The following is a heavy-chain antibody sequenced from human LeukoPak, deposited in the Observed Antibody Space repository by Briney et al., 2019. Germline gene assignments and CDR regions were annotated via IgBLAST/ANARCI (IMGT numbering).Heavy chain of an antibody. D-gene: IGHD5-24*01. J-gene: IGHJ4*02. CDR3: AIVRIESATMLLDY. CDR2: INSEERST. CDR1: GFTFNSYW. V-gene: IGHV3-74*01. Sequence: GGSVSLSCAASGFTFNSYWMHWVRQARAKGLVWVSSINSEERSTRKAETLKGRFTISRDNAKNTLYLQTNSPRDEDTAVYHCAIVRIESATMLLDYWGQGTLDTVP.